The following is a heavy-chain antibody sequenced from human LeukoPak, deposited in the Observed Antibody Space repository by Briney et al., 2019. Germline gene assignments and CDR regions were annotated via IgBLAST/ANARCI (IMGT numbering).Heavy chain of an antibody. CDR2: IDPDSGDT. Sequence: ASVTVSCTASGYSFSGYYMHWVRQAPGQGLEWMGWIDPDSGDTNYAQTFQGRVTMTRDTSISTAYMELSSLRSDDTAVYYCARDLPTYYYDSSGYYAAFDIWGQGTMVTVSS. J-gene: IGHJ3*02. D-gene: IGHD3-22*01. CDR3: ARDLPTYYYDSSGYYAAFDI. V-gene: IGHV1-2*02. CDR1: GYSFSGYY.